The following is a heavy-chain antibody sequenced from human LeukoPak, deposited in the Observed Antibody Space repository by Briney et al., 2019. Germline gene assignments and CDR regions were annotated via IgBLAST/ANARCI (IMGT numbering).Heavy chain of an antibody. J-gene: IGHJ4*02. CDR1: GFTFSSYG. D-gene: IGHD2-2*01. CDR3: AKENIVVVPAAMRAGGLDY. V-gene: IGHV3-30*18. Sequence: GGSLRLSCAASGFTFSSYGMHWVRQAPGKGLEWVAVISYDGSNKYYADSVKGRFTISRDNSKNTLYLQMNSLRAEDTAVYYCAKENIVVVPAAMRAGGLDYWGQGTLVTVSS. CDR2: ISYDGSNK.